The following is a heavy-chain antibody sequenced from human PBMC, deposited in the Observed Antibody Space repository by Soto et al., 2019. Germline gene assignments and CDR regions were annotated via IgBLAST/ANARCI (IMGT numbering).Heavy chain of an antibody. D-gene: IGHD1-26*01. CDR2: IYYSGST. Sequence: SETLSLTCTVPGGSISSSSYYWGWIRQPPGKGLEWIGSIYYSGSTYYNPSLKSRVTISVDTSKNQFSLKLSSVTAADTAVYFCARLRSGSYYTPEYFQHWGQGTLVTVS. J-gene: IGHJ1*01. V-gene: IGHV4-39*01. CDR3: ARLRSGSYYTPEYFQH. CDR1: GGSISSSSYY.